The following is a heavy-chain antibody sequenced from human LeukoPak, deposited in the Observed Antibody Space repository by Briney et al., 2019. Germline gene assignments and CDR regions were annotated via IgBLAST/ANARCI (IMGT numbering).Heavy chain of an antibody. Sequence: PGRSLRLSCAASEFTFISYTVHWVRQAPGKGLEWVALISYDGSYKYYADSVKGRFTISRDNSKNTLYLQMNSLRAEDTAVYYCARDRYPYYFDYWGQGTLVTVSS. J-gene: IGHJ4*02. CDR2: ISYDGSYK. CDR3: ARDRYPYYFDY. V-gene: IGHV3-30*04. D-gene: IGHD2-2*02. CDR1: EFTFISYT.